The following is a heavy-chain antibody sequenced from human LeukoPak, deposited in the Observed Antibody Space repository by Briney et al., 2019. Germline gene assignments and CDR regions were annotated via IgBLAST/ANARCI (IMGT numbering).Heavy chain of an antibody. V-gene: IGHV3-30*18. CDR2: ISYDGSNK. J-gene: IGHJ4*02. D-gene: IGHD5-18*01. Sequence: GRSLRLSCAASGFTFSSYGMHWVRQAPGKGLEWVAVISYDGSNKYYADSVKGRFTISRDNSKNTLYLQMNSLRAEETAVYYCAKDQDSYGYDYWGQGTLVTVSS. CDR1: GFTFSSYG. CDR3: AKDQDSYGYDY.